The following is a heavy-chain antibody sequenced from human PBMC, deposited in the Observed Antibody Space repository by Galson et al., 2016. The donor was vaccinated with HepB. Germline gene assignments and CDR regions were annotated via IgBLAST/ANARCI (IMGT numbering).Heavy chain of an antibody. D-gene: IGHD6-6*01. V-gene: IGHV3-21*01. Sequence: SLRLSCAASGFSFSFYSMNWARQAPGTGLEWVSSITSSSSYIYYADSVKGRFTISRDNAKNSVYLQMHRLRAEDTAVYYCACLWQLGYWGQGILVTVSS. CDR2: ITSSSSYI. CDR1: GFSFSFYS. CDR3: ACLWQLGY. J-gene: IGHJ4*02.